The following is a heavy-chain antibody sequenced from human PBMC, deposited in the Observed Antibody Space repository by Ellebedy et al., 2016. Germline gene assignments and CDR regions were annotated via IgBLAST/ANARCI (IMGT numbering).Heavy chain of an antibody. J-gene: IGHJ3*02. CDR3: ARDRGGYSYRFDGFDI. D-gene: IGHD5-18*01. CDR1: GFSFSTYP. Sequence: GGSLRLXXAASGFSFSTYPMNWVRQAPGKGLEWVSYISGSSSTIYYADSVKGRFTISRDNAKNSLYLQMNSLRADDTAVYYCARDRGGYSYRFDGFDIWGQGTMVTVSS. CDR2: ISGSSSTI. V-gene: IGHV3-48*04.